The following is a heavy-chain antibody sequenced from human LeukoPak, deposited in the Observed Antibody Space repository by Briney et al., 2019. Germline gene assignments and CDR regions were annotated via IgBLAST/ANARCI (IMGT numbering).Heavy chain of an antibody. J-gene: IGHJ3*02. CDR1: EFTFSSYY. CDR2: INPDGSTT. D-gene: IGHD2-21*01. V-gene: IGHV3-74*01. Sequence: GGSLRLSCAASEFTFSSYYMDWVRQAPGKGLVWVSRINPDGSTTSYADSVKGRFTISRDNAKNTLYLQMNSLRAEDTAVYFCARELWGSFDIWGRGTIVTVAS. CDR3: ARELWGSFDI.